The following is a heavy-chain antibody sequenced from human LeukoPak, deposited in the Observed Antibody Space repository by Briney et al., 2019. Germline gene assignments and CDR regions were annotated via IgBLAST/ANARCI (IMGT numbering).Heavy chain of an antibody. CDR1: GFIFSNYD. J-gene: IGHJ4*02. CDR2: ISYDGNYK. Sequence: GRSLRLSCAASGFIFSNYDIHWVRQAPGKGLELVAVISYDGNYKYYADSVKGRFTISRDNSKNTLYLQMNSLRAEDTAVFYCAKDRVPTAGLSRGPLDYWGQGTLVTASS. CDR3: AKDRVPTAGLSRGPLDY. D-gene: IGHD6-13*01. V-gene: IGHV3-30*18.